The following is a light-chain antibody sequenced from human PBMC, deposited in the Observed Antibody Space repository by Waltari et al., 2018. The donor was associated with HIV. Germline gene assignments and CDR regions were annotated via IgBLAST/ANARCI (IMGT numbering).Light chain of an antibody. V-gene: IGLV1-51*02. J-gene: IGLJ1*01. CDR1: SSNVGENY. CDR2: EDE. CDR3: GTWDTSMGAGV. Sequence: QSVLTQPPSVSAAPGQTVTISCSGSSSNVGENYVSWYQHLPGTAPKLLIYEDERRPSGIPDRFTGYRAGTSATLGITGVQSGDEGDYYCGTWDTSMGAGVVGTGTKVTVL.